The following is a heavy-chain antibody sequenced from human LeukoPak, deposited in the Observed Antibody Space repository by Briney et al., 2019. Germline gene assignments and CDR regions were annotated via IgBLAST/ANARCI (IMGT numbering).Heavy chain of an antibody. J-gene: IGHJ4*02. V-gene: IGHV3-74*01. CDR2: INNDGSTT. D-gene: IGHD2-2*01. Sequence: GGSLRLSCAASGFTFNDYTMTLVRPAPGKGLVWVSHINNDGSTTSYADSVKGRFTISRDNAKNTLYLQMNSLRTEDTAVYYCACYGIVPPYWGQGTLVTVSS. CDR1: GFTFNDYT. CDR3: ACYGIVPPY.